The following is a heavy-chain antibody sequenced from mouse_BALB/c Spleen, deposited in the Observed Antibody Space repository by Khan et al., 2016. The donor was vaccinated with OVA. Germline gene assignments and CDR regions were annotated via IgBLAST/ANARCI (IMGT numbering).Heavy chain of an antibody. Sequence: QVQLQQSGAELAKPGASVKMSCKASGYTFTTYWMHWVKQRPGQGLEWIGYINPTSGYTDYNQKFKDKATLTADKSSSTAYMQLSSLTSDDSAVYYCASDRIDCWGQGTTLTVSS. J-gene: IGHJ2*01. CDR1: GYTFTTYW. CDR2: INPTSGYT. V-gene: IGHV1-7*01. CDR3: ASDRIDC.